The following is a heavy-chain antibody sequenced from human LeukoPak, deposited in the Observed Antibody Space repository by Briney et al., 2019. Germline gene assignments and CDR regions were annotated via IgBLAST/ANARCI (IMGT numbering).Heavy chain of an antibody. D-gene: IGHD3-22*01. CDR3: ARDGAHYYDSSGYFF. J-gene: IGHJ4*02. V-gene: IGHV1-18*01. CDR1: GYTLTKLS. Sequence: ASVKVSCKVSGYTLTKLSMHWVRQAPGQGLEWMGWISAYNGNTNYAQKLQGRVTMTTDTSTSTAYMELRSLRSDDTAVYYCARDGAHYYDSSGYFFWGQGTLVTVSS. CDR2: ISAYNGNT.